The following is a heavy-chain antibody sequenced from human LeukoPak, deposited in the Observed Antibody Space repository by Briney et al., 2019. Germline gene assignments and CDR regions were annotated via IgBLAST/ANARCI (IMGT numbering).Heavy chain of an antibody. D-gene: IGHD7-27*01. CDR3: AKDWGRAYYFDS. J-gene: IGHJ4*02. CDR2: IDDSDGST. V-gene: IGHV3-23*01. CDR1: GFTFSTYA. Sequence: PGGSLRLSCAASGFTFSTYAMSWVRQAPGKGLEWVSSIDDSDGSTYYADSVRGRFTISRDNSKNTLYLRMNSLRAEDTAVYYCAKDWGRAYYFDSWGQGTLVTVSS.